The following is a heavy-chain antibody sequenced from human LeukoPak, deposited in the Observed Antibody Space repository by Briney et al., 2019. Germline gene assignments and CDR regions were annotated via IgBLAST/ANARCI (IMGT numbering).Heavy chain of an antibody. J-gene: IGHJ6*04. Sequence: GGSLRLSCAASGFTFSSYGMNWVRQAPGKGLEWVSSISTSSSYIYYADSVKGRFTISRNNGKNSLYLQMNSLRAEDTAVYYCAELGITMIGGVWGKGTTVTISS. CDR3: AELGITMIGGV. CDR2: ISTSSSYI. CDR1: GFTFSSYG. V-gene: IGHV3-21*01. D-gene: IGHD3-10*02.